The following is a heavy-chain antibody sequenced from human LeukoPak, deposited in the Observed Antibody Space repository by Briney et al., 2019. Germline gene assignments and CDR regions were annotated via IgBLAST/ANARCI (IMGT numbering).Heavy chain of an antibody. CDR3: ARIDGNKYYFDY. CDR1: GFTFSSYA. D-gene: IGHD1/OR15-1a*01. Sequence: GGSLRLSCAASGFTFSSYAMSWVRQAPGKGLEWVSAISGSGGSTYYADSVKGRFTISRDNAKNSLYLQMNSLRAEDTAVYYCARIDGNKYYFDYWGQGTLVTVSS. CDR2: ISGSGGST. J-gene: IGHJ4*02. V-gene: IGHV3-23*01.